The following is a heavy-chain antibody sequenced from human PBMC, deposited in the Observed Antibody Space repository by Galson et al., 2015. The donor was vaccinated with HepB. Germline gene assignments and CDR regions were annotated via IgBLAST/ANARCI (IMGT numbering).Heavy chain of an antibody. CDR1: GYTFTSYG. V-gene: IGHV1-18*01. CDR3: ARDWTWNDAHYYYMDV. CDR2: ISAYNGNT. D-gene: IGHD1-1*01. J-gene: IGHJ6*03. Sequence: SVKVSCKASGYTFTSYGISWVRQAPGQGLEWMGWISAYNGNTHYAQNLQDRVTMTTDTSTSTAYMELISLGSDDTAVYYCARDWTWNDAHYYYMDVWGKGTTVTVSS.